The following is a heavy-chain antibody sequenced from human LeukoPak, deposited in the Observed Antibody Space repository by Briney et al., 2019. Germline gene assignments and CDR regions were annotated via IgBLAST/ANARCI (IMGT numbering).Heavy chain of an antibody. D-gene: IGHD2-2*02. J-gene: IGHJ3*02. CDR2: IYLSGGT. Sequence: SETLSLTCTVAGGSISSGGYYWSWIRQPPGKGLEWIGYIYLSGGTYYNPSLKSRVTISVDRSKNQFSLKLSSVTAADTAVYYCARDLGYCSSTSCYNGAFDIWGQGTMVTVSS. V-gene: IGHV4-30-2*01. CDR1: GGSISSGGYY. CDR3: ARDLGYCSSTSCYNGAFDI.